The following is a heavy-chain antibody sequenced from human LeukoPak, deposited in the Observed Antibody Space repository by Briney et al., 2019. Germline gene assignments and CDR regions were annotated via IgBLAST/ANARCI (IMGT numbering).Heavy chain of an antibody. Sequence: GGSLRLSCAASGFKFSDYYMTWIRQAPGKGLEWVSYISRSGRTINYADSVKGRFTISRDNAKNSLFLQMNSLRAEDTAVYLCAGARVGDLLSRLNYHYGIDVWGQGTKVTVS. J-gene: IGHJ6*02. D-gene: IGHD3-10*01. CDR3: AGARVGDLLSRLNYHYGIDV. CDR1: GFKFSDYY. V-gene: IGHV3-11*01. CDR2: ISRSGRTI.